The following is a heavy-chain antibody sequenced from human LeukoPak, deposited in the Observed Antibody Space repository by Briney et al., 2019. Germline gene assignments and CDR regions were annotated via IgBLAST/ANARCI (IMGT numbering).Heavy chain of an antibody. D-gene: IGHD6-19*01. CDR2: IYYSGST. Sequence: SETLSLTCTVSGGSISGYYWSWIRQPPGKGLEWIGYIYYSGSTNYNPSLESRVTISVDTSKNQFSLKLSSVTAADTAVYYCARGPNSSGFEYWGQGTLVTVSS. CDR1: GGSISGYY. CDR3: ARGPNSSGFEY. V-gene: IGHV4-59*01. J-gene: IGHJ4*02.